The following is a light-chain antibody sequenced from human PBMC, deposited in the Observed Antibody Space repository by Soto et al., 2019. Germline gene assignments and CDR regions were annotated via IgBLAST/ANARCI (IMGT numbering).Light chain of an antibody. J-gene: IGKJ4*01. V-gene: IGKV3-15*01. CDR2: GES. CDR1: QRVSNN. Sequence: EIVMTQSPATLSLSPGDRATLSCRASQRVSNNLAWYQQKPGQAPRLLIYGESTRATDIPDKFSGSGSGTELSLTISSLQSEDFALYYCQKYNDWPLTCGGGTKVDIK. CDR3: QKYNDWPLT.